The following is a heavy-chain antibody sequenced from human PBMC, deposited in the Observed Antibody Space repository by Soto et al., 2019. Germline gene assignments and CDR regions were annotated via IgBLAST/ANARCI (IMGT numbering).Heavy chain of an antibody. J-gene: IGHJ6*02. Sequence: GGSLRLSCAPSGFTFNTYPMTWVRQAPGKGLEWVSSISSTAGRTSSYADSVKGRFAISRDFSDNTVYRQMNNLRVDDTAVYFCAKGVLSFHYGMEVWGQGTTVTVSS. D-gene: IGHD3-10*01. CDR3: AKGVLSFHYGMEV. CDR2: ISSTAGRTS. V-gene: IGHV3-23*01. CDR1: GFTFNTYP.